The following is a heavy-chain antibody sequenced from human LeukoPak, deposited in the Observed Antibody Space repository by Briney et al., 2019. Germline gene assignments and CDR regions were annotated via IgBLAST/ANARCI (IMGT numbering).Heavy chain of an antibody. CDR1: GYTSTSYD. CDR3: ARDGYNSFPPNYFDY. D-gene: IGHD5-24*01. J-gene: IGHJ4*02. CDR2: MNPNSGNT. V-gene: IGHV1-8*01. Sequence: ASVKVSCKASGYTSTSYDINWVRQATGQGLEWMGWMNPNSGNTGYAQKFQGRVTMTRNTSISTAYMELSSLRSEDTAVYYCARDGYNSFPPNYFDYWGQGTLVTVSS.